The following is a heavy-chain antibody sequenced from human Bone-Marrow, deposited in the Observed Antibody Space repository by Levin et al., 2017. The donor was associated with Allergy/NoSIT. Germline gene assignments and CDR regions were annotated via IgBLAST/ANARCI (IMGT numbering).Heavy chain of an antibody. V-gene: IGHV3-49*04. CDR2: IRSNAYGGTT. Sequence: GESLKISCRGSGFIFGDYAMNWVRQAPGKGLEWVGFIRSNAYGGTTEDAASVKGRFNISRDDSKSITYLQLNSLETDDTAVYYCSRAPHSDSSSWAFDLWGQGTTVTVS. J-gene: IGHJ3*01. CDR1: GFIFGDYA. D-gene: IGHD6-6*01. CDR3: SRAPHSDSSSWAFDL.